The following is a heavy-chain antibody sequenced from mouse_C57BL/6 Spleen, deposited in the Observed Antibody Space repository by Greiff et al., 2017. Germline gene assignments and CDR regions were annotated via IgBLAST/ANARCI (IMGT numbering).Heavy chain of an antibody. CDR2: IDPANGNT. CDR3: ARSHYYGSSHWYFDV. V-gene: IGHV14-3*01. J-gene: IGHJ1*03. D-gene: IGHD1-1*01. Sequence: EVQLQQSVAELVRPGASVKLSCTASGFNIKNTYMHWVKQRPEQGLEWIGRIDPANGNTKYAPKFPGKATITADTSSNTAYLQLSSLTSEDTAIYYCARSHYYGSSHWYFDVWGTGTTVTVSS. CDR1: GFNIKNTY.